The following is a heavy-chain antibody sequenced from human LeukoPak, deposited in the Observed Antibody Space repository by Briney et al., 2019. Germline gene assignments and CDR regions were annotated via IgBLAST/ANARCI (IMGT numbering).Heavy chain of an antibody. Sequence: SETLSLTCTVSGGSISTYYWSWMRQPPGKGLEWIGYIYYSGGTNYLPSLKSRLTMSVDTSTNQFSLKLSSVTTADTAVYYCARTETAVDYWGQGALVTVSS. CDR3: ARTETAVDY. CDR1: GGSISTYY. CDR2: IYYSGGT. D-gene: IGHD5-18*01. J-gene: IGHJ4*02. V-gene: IGHV4-59*01.